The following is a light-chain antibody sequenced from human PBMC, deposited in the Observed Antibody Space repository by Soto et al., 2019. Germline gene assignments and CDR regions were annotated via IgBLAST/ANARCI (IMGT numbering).Light chain of an antibody. CDR3: TSYTSSTPFYV. CDR2: DVY. Sequence: SLLAQPASVSGSPGQSIALSCTGVRTDVDGYDYVSWYQQHPGQAPQLIIYDVYNWPSGVSHRFSGSKSGDTASLTISGLQAEDEADYYCTSYTSSTPFYVFGTGTKVTVL. CDR1: RTDVDGYDY. V-gene: IGLV2-14*03. J-gene: IGLJ1*01.